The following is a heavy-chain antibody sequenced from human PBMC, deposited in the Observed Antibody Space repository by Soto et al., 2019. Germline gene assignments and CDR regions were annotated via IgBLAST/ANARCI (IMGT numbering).Heavy chain of an antibody. CDR3: ARDQRSKDYDFWSGFDY. D-gene: IGHD3-3*01. CDR2: IKQDGSEK. CDR1: GFTFNSYW. J-gene: IGHJ4*02. Sequence: GALRLSCAASGFTFNSYWMSWVRQAPGKGLEWVANIKQDGSEKYYVDSVKGRFTISRDNAKNSLYLQMNSLRAEDTAVYYCARDQRSKDYDFWSGFDYWGQGTLVTVSS. V-gene: IGHV3-7*01.